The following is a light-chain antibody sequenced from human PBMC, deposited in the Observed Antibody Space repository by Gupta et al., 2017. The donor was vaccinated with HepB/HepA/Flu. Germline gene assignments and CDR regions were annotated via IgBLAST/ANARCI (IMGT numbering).Light chain of an antibody. V-gene: IGKV1-39*01. CDR2: SAS. CDR3: QQSFAIPQT. Sequence: XLSASIGDRVNITCRASQNINSYLNWYHQRPGKAPKLLIYSASSLQRGVPSRFSGSGSGTDFTLTVSSLQPEDFATYYCQQSFAIPQTFGPGTKVDIK. CDR1: QNINSY. J-gene: IGKJ3*01.